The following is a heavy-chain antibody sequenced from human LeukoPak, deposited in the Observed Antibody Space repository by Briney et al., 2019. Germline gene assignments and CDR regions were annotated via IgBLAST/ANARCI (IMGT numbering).Heavy chain of an antibody. CDR2: IYYSGST. CDR1: GGSIRSSYYY. V-gene: IGHV4-39*01. D-gene: IGHD3-3*01. Sequence: SETLSLTCTVSGGSIRSSYYYWGWIRQPPGKGLDWIGSIYYSGSTYYNPSLKSRVTISVDTSKNQFSLKLSSVTAADTALYYCARRFLTIDNWFDPWGQGTLVTVSS. CDR3: ARRFLTIDNWFDP. J-gene: IGHJ5*02.